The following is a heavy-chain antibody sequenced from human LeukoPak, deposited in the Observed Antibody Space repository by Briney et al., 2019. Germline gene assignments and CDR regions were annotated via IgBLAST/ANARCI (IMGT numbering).Heavy chain of an antibody. J-gene: IGHJ6*02. CDR3: ARAYCSGGSCYYYYYYGMDV. V-gene: IGHV3-23*01. D-gene: IGHD2-15*01. CDR2: ISRSGGST. Sequence: GGSLRLSCAASGFIFSSYAMSWVRQAPGKGLEWVSAISRSGGSTYHADSVKGRFTISRDNSRNTLFLQMNSLRAEDTAVYYCARAYCSGGSCYYYYYYGMDVWGQGTTVTVSS. CDR1: GFIFSSYA.